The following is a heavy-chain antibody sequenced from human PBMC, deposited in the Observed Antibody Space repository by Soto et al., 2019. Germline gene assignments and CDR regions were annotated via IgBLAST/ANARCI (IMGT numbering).Heavy chain of an antibody. J-gene: IGHJ4*02. Sequence: GSLGLSCAASGFTFSSYAMSWVRQAAGKGLEWVSAISGSGGSTNYADSVKGRFTISRDNSKNTLYLQMNSLRAEDTAVYYCAKDWYFGSTIFGLMFDYWGQGTLVTVSS. CDR1: GFTFSSYA. CDR2: ISGSGGST. D-gene: IGHD3-3*01. V-gene: IGHV3-23*01. CDR3: AKDWYFGSTIFGLMFDY.